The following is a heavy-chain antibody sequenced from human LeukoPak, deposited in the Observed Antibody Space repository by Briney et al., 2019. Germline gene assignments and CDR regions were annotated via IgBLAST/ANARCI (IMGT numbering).Heavy chain of an antibody. CDR2: FDPEDGET. CDR3: ARDGGYYDSSGYYTL. CDR1: GYTLTELS. Sequence: ASAKVSCKVSGYTLTELSMHWVRQAPGKGLEWMGGFDPEDGETIYAQKFQGRVTMTEDTSTDTAYMELSSLRSEDTAVYYCARDGGYYDSSGYYTLWGQGTLVTVSS. V-gene: IGHV1-24*01. D-gene: IGHD3-22*01. J-gene: IGHJ1*01.